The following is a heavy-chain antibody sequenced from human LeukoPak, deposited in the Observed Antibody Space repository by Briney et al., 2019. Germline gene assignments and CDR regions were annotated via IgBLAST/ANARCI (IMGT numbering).Heavy chain of an antibody. CDR3: ATRGGGRGMWYFDA. J-gene: IGHJ2*01. D-gene: IGHD3-10*01. V-gene: IGHV1-24*01. Sequence: ASVKVSCKVSGYALIAVAMHWLRQAPGKGLEWMGGIDLEEGKNINAQKLQGRLSVTEDTSTDTAHMELSNLRSEDTAVYYCATRGGGRGMWYFDAWGRGTLVTVSS. CDR2: IDLEEGKN. CDR1: GYALIAVA.